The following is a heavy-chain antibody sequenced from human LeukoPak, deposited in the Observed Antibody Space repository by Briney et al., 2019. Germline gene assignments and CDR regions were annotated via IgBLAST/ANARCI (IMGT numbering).Heavy chain of an antibody. J-gene: IGHJ4*02. CDR1: GGSISSYY. CDR3: ARGNIVVVVAATTNFDY. D-gene: IGHD2-15*01. CDR2: INHSGST. V-gene: IGHV4-34*01. Sequence: SETLSLTCTVSGGSISSYYWSWIRQPPGKGLEWIGEINHSGSTNYNPSLKSRVTISVDTSKNQFSLKLSSVTAADTAVYYCARGNIVVVVAATTNFDYWGQGTLVTVSS.